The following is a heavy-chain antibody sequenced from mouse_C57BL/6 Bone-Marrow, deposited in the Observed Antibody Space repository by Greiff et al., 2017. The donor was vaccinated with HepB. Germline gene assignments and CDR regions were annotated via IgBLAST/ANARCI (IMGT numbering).Heavy chain of an antibody. J-gene: IGHJ3*01. CDR3: ARALTGTY. CDR2: ISSGGSYT. Sequence: EVKVVESGGDLVKPGGSLKLSCAASGFTFSSYGMSWVRQTPDKRLEWVATISSGGSYTYYPDSVKGRFTISRDNAKNTLYLQMSSLKSEDTAMYYCARALTGTYLGQGTLVTVSA. V-gene: IGHV5-6*01. CDR1: GFTFSSYG. D-gene: IGHD4-1*01.